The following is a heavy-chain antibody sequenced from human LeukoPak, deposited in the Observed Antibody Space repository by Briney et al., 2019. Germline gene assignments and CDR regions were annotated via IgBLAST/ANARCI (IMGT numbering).Heavy chain of an antibody. CDR3: AKDTQ. CDR2: ISWNSGSI. V-gene: IGHV3-9*01. J-gene: IGHJ4*02. CDR1: GFTFDDYA. Sequence: GGSLRLSCAASGFTFDDYAMHWVRQAPGKGLEWVSGISWNSGSIGYADSVKGRFTISRDNAKNSLYLQMNNLRAEDTALYYCAKDTQWGQGTLVTVSS.